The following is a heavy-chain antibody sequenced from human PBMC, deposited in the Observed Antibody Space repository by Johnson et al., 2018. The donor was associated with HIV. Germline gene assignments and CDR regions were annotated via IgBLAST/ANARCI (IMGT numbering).Heavy chain of an antibody. D-gene: IGHD6-6*01. J-gene: IGHJ3*02. CDR1: GFTFSSYG. CDR2: ISYDGSNK. CDR3: ARSQPEEYSSSSDAFDI. Sequence: QVQLVESGGGVVQPGGSLRLSCAASGFTFSSYGMHWVRQAPGKGLEWVAVISYDGSNKYYADSVKGRFTISRDNSKNTLYLQMNSLRAEDTAVYYCARSQPEEYSSSSDAFDIWGQGTMVTVSS. V-gene: IGHV3-30*19.